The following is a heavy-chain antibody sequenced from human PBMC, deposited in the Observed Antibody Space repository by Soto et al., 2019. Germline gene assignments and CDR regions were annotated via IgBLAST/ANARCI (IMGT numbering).Heavy chain of an antibody. CDR3: ARSITGTVSYYYGMDV. CDR1: GGTFSSYA. D-gene: IGHD1-20*01. Sequence: QVQLVQSGAEVKKPGSSVKVSCKASGGTFSSYAISWVRQAPGQGLEWMGGIIPIFATADYAQKFQGRVTITADESTRTAYMELSRLRSEDTAVYYCARSITGTVSYYYGMDVWGQGTTVTVSS. V-gene: IGHV1-69*12. J-gene: IGHJ6*02. CDR2: IIPIFATA.